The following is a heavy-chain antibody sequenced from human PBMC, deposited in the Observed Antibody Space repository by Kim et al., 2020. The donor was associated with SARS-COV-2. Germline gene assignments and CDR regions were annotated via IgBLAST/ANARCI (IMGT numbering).Heavy chain of an antibody. CDR3: ARLGVTTMIRGITNWFDP. Sequence: GESLKISCKASGYSFTSHWIMWVPQMPGKGLDWMGRINPSDSYIKYNPSFQGHVTISADRSISIAYLQWSSLKASDTAIYYCARLGVTTMIRGITNWFDPWGQGTLVTVSS. V-gene: IGHV5-10-1*01. D-gene: IGHD3-10*01. J-gene: IGHJ5*02. CDR2: INPSDSYI. CDR1: GYSFTSHW.